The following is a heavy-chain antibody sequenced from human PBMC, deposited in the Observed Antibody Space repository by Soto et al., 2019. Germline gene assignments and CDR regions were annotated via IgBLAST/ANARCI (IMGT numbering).Heavy chain of an antibody. CDR3: ARAPAYNWNYYFDY. Sequence: GGSLRLSCAASGFTFSSYWMSWVRQAPGKGLEWVANIKQDGSEKYYVDSVKGRFTISRDNAKNSLYLQMNSLRDEDTAVYYCARAPAYNWNYYFDYWGQGTLVTVSS. V-gene: IGHV3-7*01. CDR2: IKQDGSEK. D-gene: IGHD1-7*01. J-gene: IGHJ4*02. CDR1: GFTFSSYW.